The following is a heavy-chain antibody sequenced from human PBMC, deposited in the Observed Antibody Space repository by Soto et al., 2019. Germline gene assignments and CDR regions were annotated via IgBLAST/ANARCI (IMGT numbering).Heavy chain of an antibody. Sequence: GGSLIHSCAASAFTFSSFSMNWVRQAPGKGLEWVSSISSSSSYIYYADSVMGRFSISRDNSKNTLYLQMNSPRAEDTAVYYCAKDRITMVRGVIVPPMGGYFDYWGQVTLVTVSS. V-gene: IGHV3-21*01. CDR2: ISSSSSYI. CDR3: AKDRITMVRGVIVPPMGGYFDY. CDR1: AFTFSSFS. D-gene: IGHD3-10*01. J-gene: IGHJ4*02.